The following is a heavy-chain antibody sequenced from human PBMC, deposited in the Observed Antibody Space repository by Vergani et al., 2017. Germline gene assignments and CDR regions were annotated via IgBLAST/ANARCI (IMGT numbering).Heavy chain of an antibody. J-gene: IGHJ6*02. Sequence: QVQLVESGGGVVQPGRSLRLSCAASGFTFSSYAMHWVRQPPGKGLEWVAVISYDGSNKYYADSVKGRFTISRDNSKNTLYLQMNSLRAEDTAVYFCANSVIAGNVGVAYFGMDVWGRGTTVTVSS. D-gene: IGHD2/OR15-2a*01. CDR3: ANSVIAGNVGVAYFGMDV. CDR2: ISYDGSNK. CDR1: GFTFSSYA. V-gene: IGHV3-30-3*01.